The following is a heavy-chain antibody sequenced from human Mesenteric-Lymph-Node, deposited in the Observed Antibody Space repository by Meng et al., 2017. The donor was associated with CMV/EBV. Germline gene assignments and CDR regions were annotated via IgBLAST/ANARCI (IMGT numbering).Heavy chain of an antibody. CDR3: ARGVSLVRGVIAYFDY. CDR1: GGSISSGGYS. CDR2: IYHSGST. J-gene: IGHJ4*02. V-gene: IGHV4-30-2*01. Sequence: GGSISSGGYSWSWIRQPPGKGLEWIGYIYHSGSTYYNPSLKSPVTISVDRSKNQFSLKLSSVTAADTAVYYCARGVSLVRGVIAYFDYWGQRTLVTVSS. D-gene: IGHD3-10*01.